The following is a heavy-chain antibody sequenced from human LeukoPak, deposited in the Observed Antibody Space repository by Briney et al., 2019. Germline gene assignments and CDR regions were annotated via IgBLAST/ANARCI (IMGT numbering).Heavy chain of an antibody. J-gene: IGHJ4*02. Sequence: GASLKPSCKAPGGTFTRYAISWARQAPGQRLEWMGGIIPIFGTANYAQKIQGRVTLTADESTSTAYMELSSLRSEDTAVYYCARTNYYDSSGYYFDYWGQGTLVTVSS. CDR2: IIPIFGTA. CDR1: GGTFTRYA. CDR3: ARTNYYDSSGYYFDY. V-gene: IGHV1-69*13. D-gene: IGHD3-22*01.